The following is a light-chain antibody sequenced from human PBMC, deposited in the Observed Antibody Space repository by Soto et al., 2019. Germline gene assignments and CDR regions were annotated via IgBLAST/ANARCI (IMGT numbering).Light chain of an antibody. Sequence: ETVLTQSPATLSVSPGERATFSCKASQSVTTNLAWYQQKPGQVPRLLIYGAFTRATGIPARFSGSGSGTEFTLSNSSLQSEDFAIYHCQQYHSWPHTFGQGTKLEIK. V-gene: IGKV3-15*01. J-gene: IGKJ2*01. CDR3: QQYHSWPHT. CDR1: QSVTTN. CDR2: GAF.